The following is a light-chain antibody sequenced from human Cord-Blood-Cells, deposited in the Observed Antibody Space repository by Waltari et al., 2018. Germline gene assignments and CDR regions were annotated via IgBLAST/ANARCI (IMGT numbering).Light chain of an antibody. CDR1: QSISSY. V-gene: IGKV1-39*01. CDR2: AAS. CDR3: QQSYSTPYT. Sequence: EIQMTQSPSSLSASVGDRVTITCRASQSISSYLNWYQQKPGKAPKLLIYAASILQSGVPSMFSGSGSGTDFTLTISSLQPEDFATYYCQQSYSTPYTFGQGTKLEIK. J-gene: IGKJ2*01.